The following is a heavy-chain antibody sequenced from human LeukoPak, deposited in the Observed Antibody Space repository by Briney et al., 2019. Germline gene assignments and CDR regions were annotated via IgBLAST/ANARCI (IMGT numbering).Heavy chain of an antibody. D-gene: IGHD3-10*01. J-gene: IGHJ4*02. Sequence: ASVKVSCKASGYTFTSYGISWVRQAPGQGVEWMGWISAYNGNTNYAQKLQGRVTMTTDTSTSTAYMELRSLRSDDTAVYYCASPGVRGVITAPFDYWGQGTLVTVSS. CDR3: ASPGVRGVITAPFDY. V-gene: IGHV1-18*01. CDR1: GYTFTSYG. CDR2: ISAYNGNT.